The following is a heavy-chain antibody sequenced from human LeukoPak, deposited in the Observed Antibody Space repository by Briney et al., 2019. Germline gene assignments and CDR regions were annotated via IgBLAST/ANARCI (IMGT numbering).Heavy chain of an antibody. V-gene: IGHV4-4*07. Sequence: SETLSLTCTVSGESLNSFYWSWIRQPAGKGLEWIGRIYSSGSTNYSPPLKSRVTMSVDTSKNQFSLKLSSVTAADTAVYYCARDVVAAAGSFDYWGQGTQVTVSS. CDR1: GESLNSFY. CDR2: IYSSGST. J-gene: IGHJ4*02. D-gene: IGHD6-13*01. CDR3: ARDVVAAAGSFDY.